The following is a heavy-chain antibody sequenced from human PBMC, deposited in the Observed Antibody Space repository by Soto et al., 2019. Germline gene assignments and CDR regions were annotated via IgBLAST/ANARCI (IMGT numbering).Heavy chain of an antibody. CDR3: ARDLGTGTDF. J-gene: IGHJ4*02. D-gene: IGHD1-1*01. Sequence: QEQLQESGPGLGKPSGTLSLTCAVSGDSISSSNWWSWVRQAPGKGLEGIGEIYHSGATTYNPSLKSRATIAVDPSKNHSSLKLTSVTAADTAVYFCARDLGTGTDFWGRGTLVTVAS. CDR2: IYHSGAT. CDR1: GDSISSSNW. V-gene: IGHV4-4*02.